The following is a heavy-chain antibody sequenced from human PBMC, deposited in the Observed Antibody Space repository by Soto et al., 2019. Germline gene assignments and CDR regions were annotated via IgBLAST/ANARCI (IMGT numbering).Heavy chain of an antibody. D-gene: IGHD3-10*01. CDR1: PFTLSSYD. Sequence: GRCLRLSCAPSPFTLSSYDLHWVRQATGKVLEWVSAIGTAGDTYYPGSVKGRFTISRENAKNSLYLQMNSLRAGDTAVYYCAREGYYLDVWGQGTTVTVSS. CDR2: IGTAGDT. CDR3: AREGYYLDV. V-gene: IGHV3-13*01. J-gene: IGHJ6*02.